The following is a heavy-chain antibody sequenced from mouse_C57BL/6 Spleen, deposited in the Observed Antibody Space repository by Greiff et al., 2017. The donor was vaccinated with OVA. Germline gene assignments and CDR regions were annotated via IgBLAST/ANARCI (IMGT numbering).Heavy chain of an antibody. D-gene: IGHD4-1*01. CDR2: ISSGGSYT. CDR3: ARQTGTYYFDY. Sequence: EVKLMESGGDLVKPGGSLKLSCAASGFTFSSYGMSWVRQTPDKRLEWVATISSGGSYTYYPDSVKGRFTISRDNAKNTLYLQMSSLKSEDTAMYYCARQTGTYYFDYGGQGTTLTVSS. J-gene: IGHJ2*01. CDR1: GFTFSSYG. V-gene: IGHV5-6*01.